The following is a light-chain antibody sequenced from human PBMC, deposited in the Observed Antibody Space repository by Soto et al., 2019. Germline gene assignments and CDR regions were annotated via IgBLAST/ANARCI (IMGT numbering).Light chain of an antibody. CDR2: GVF. Sequence: EIVLTQSPGTVSLSPGERATLSCTTSQNVRSNYLAWYQQKPGQAPRLLIYGVFNRATGIPDRFSGSGSGTDFNLTISGLEPEDYAVYYCQHYDGSPRTFGQGTKLEI. CDR1: QNVRSNY. CDR3: QHYDGSPRT. J-gene: IGKJ2*01. V-gene: IGKV3-20*01.